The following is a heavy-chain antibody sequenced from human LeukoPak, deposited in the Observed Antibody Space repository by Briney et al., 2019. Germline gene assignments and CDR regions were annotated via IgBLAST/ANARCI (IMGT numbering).Heavy chain of an antibody. CDR3: ARQRRYCSGDNCYQRTFDY. J-gene: IGHJ4*02. CDR2: ISSSSSYI. V-gene: IGHV3-21*01. D-gene: IGHD2-15*01. Sequence: GGSLRLSCAASGFTFSSYSMNWVRQAPGKGLEWVSSISSSSSYIYYADSVKGRFTISRDNAKNSLYLQMNSPRAEDTAVYYCARQRRYCSGDNCYQRTFDYWGQGTLVTASS. CDR1: GFTFSSYS.